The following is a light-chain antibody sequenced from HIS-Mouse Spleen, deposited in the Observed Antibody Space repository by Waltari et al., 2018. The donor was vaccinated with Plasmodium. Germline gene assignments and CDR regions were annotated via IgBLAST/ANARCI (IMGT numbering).Light chain of an antibody. CDR1: QSISSW. J-gene: IGKJ2*01. Sequence: DIQMTQSPSNLSASVGDRVTITCRASQSISSWLAWYQQKPGKAPKLLIYKASSLESGVPSRFSGSGSVTEFTLTISSLQPDDFATYYCQQYNSYSYTFGQGTKLEIK. CDR2: KAS. V-gene: IGKV1-5*03. CDR3: QQYNSYSYT.